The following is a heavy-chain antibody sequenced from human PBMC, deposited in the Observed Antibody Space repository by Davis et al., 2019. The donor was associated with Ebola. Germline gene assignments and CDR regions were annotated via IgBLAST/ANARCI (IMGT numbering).Heavy chain of an antibody. V-gene: IGHV1-2*06. Sequence: ASVKVSCKASGYTFTGYYMHWVRQAPGQGLEWMGRINPNSGGTNYAQKFQGRVTMTRDTSISTAYMELSRLRSDDTAVYYCASATIGYCTNGVCYGGWFDPWGQGTLVTVSS. CDR2: INPNSGGT. J-gene: IGHJ5*02. CDR3: ASATIGYCTNGVCYGGWFDP. CDR1: GYTFTGYY. D-gene: IGHD2-8*01.